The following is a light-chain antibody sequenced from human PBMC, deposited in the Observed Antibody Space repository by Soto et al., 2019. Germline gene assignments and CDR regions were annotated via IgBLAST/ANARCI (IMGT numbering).Light chain of an antibody. V-gene: IGKV3-20*01. CDR2: GAS. J-gene: IGKJ1*01. CDR1: QSVSSSY. Sequence: EIVLTQSPGTLSLSPGERATLSCRASQSVSSSYLAWYQQKPGQPPRLLISGASNRATGTPDRFRGSGSETQFTLTISSLQSEDFAVYYCQQYYNWPRTFGQGTKVDIK. CDR3: QQYYNWPRT.